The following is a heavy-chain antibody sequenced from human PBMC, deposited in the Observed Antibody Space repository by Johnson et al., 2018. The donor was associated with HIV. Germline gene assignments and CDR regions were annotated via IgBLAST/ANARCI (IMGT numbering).Heavy chain of an antibody. D-gene: IGHD3-9*01. V-gene: IGHV3-30*02. CDR1: GFTFSNYG. J-gene: IGHJ3*02. CDR2: IRYDGDNE. Sequence: QVQLVESGGGLVQPGGSLRLSCAASGFTFSNYGMHWVRQAPGKGLEWVAFIRYDGDNEYYGDSVKGRFTISRDHSKNTLYLQMNRLRSDDTAVYYCAKDIRLVSAYYDILSGTSFDAFDIWGQGTLVTVSS. CDR3: AKDIRLVSAYYDILSGTSFDAFDI.